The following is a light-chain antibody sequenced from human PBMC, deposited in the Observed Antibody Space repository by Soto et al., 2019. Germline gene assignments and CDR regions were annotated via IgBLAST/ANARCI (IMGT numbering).Light chain of an antibody. CDR1: QSIDTY. CDR3: QQSHSTPYT. Sequence: DIQMTQSPSSLSASFGDRVTLTCRASQSIDTYLNWYQQKPGTAPKLLMYAASTLHSGVPSRFSGSGSGTDFTLTFSSLQREDFATYFCQQSHSTPYTFGQGTKLEI. CDR2: AAS. V-gene: IGKV1-39*01. J-gene: IGKJ2*01.